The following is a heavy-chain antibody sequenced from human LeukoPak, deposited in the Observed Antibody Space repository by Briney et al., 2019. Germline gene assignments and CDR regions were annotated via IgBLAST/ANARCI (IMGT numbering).Heavy chain of an antibody. CDR1: SGSISSSSYY. D-gene: IGHD2-15*01. Sequence: SETLSLTCTVSSGSISSSSYYWGWIRQSPGRGLEWIGSIYYRGSTFYKPSLKGRVTISVDTSKNQFSLKLSSVAAADTAVYYCARDSVFYSDYALNWFDPWGQGTLVTVSS. CDR2: IYYRGST. J-gene: IGHJ5*02. V-gene: IGHV4-39*02. CDR3: ARDSVFYSDYALNWFDP.